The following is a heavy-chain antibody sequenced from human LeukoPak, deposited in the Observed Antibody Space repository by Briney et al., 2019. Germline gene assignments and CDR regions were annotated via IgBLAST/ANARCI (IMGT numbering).Heavy chain of an antibody. CDR2: ISSSSSYI. CDR3: ARGMVYCSGGSCFDY. CDR1: GFTFSSYS. V-gene: IGHV3-21*01. Sequence: GGSLRLSCAAPGFTFSSYSMNWVRQAPGKGLEWVSSISSSSSYIYYADSVKGRFTISRDNAKNSLYLQMNSLRAEDTAVYYCARGMVYCSGGSCFDYWGQGTLVTVSS. D-gene: IGHD2-15*01. J-gene: IGHJ4*02.